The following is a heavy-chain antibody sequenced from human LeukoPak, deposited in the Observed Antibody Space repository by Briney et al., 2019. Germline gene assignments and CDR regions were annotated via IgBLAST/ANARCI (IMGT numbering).Heavy chain of an antibody. D-gene: IGHD3-22*01. V-gene: IGHV3-48*04. Sequence: GGSLRLSCAASGFTFSKYWMSWVRQAPGKGLEWVSYIGTTTSTIYYADSVKGRFTISRDNAKNSLYLQMNSLRAEDTAVYYCAKDRYYYDSSGYPTSAFDYWGQGTLVTVSS. CDR3: AKDRYYYDSSGYPTSAFDY. CDR2: IGTTTSTI. J-gene: IGHJ4*02. CDR1: GFTFSKYW.